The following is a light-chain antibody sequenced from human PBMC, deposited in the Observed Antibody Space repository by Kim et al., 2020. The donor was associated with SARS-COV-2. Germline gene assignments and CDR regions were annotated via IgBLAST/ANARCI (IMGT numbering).Light chain of an antibody. V-gene: IGLV3-21*04. J-gene: IGLJ2*01. Sequence: APGKTAIITCGGNNIGSKSVHWYQQKPGQAPVLVIYYDSDRPSGIPERFSGSNSGNTATLTISRVEAGDEADYYCQVWDTSTYHVVFGGGTQLTVL. CDR1: NIGSKS. CDR2: YDS. CDR3: QVWDTSTYHVV.